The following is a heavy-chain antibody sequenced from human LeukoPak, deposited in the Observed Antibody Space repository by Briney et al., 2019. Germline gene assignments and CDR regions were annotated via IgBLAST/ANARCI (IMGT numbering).Heavy chain of an antibody. CDR3: ARVVGSLYNWFDP. D-gene: IGHD1-26*01. CDR2: IYYTGST. J-gene: IGHJ5*02. V-gene: IGHV4-59*01. CDR1: GGSISTYY. Sequence: SETLSLTCTLSGGSISTYYWSWVRQPPGKGLEWIGYIYYTGSTDYNPSLKSRVTMSVDTSKNQFSLKLSSVTAADTAVYSCARVVGSLYNWFDPWGQGTLVTVSS.